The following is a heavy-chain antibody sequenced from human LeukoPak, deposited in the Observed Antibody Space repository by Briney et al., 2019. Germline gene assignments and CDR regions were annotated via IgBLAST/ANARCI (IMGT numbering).Heavy chain of an antibody. CDR1: GGAFRGYY. CDR3: AREYTMVRGVIITGWFDP. D-gene: IGHD3-10*01. CDR2: INHSGST. J-gene: IGHJ5*02. V-gene: IGHV4-34*01. Sequence: KPSETPAPHCAVYGGAFRGYYRGWIRQPPGKGLEWVGGINHSGSTNYNPSLKSRVTISVDTSKNQFSLKLSSVTAADTAVYYCAREYTMVRGVIITGWFDPWGQGTLVTVSS.